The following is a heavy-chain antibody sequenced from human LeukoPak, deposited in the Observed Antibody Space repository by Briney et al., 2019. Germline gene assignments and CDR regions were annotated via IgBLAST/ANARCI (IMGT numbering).Heavy chain of an antibody. V-gene: IGHV4-39*07. CDR3: ARGVVVAAIHDYYFDY. D-gene: IGHD2-15*01. CDR1: GGSISSSSYY. J-gene: IGHJ4*02. CDR2: IDYSGST. Sequence: PSETLSLTCTVSGGSISSSSYYWGWIRQPPGKGLEWTGSIDYSGSTYYNPSLKSRVTISVDTSKNQFSLKLSSVTAADTAVYYCARGVVVAAIHDYYFDYWGQGTLVTVSS.